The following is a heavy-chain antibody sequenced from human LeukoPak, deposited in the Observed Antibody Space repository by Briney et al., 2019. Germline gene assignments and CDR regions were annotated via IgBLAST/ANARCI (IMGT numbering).Heavy chain of an antibody. V-gene: IGHV3-33*03. CDR3: AKGRRGYSGYDPIGYFDY. CDR1: GFTFSRYG. Sequence: GGSLRLSCVASGFTFSRYGMHWVRQAPGKGLEWVAIIWYDGSNKYYADSVKGRFTISRDTSKNTLYMQMDSLRAEDTAVYYCAKGRRGYSGYDPIGYFDYWGQGTLVTVSS. D-gene: IGHD5-12*01. J-gene: IGHJ4*02. CDR2: IWYDGSNK.